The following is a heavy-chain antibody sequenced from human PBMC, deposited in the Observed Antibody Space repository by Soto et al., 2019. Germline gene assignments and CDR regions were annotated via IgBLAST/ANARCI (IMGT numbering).Heavy chain of an antibody. D-gene: IGHD3-16*01. V-gene: IGHV3-48*02. CDR1: GFTFSSYS. J-gene: IGHJ4*02. Sequence: GGSRRLSCAASGFTFSSYSMNWVRQAPGKGLEWLSYIGGTSGTKYYAESVKGRFTISRDNAKNSLYLQLDSLNDEDTAVYCCARDPVKRGLPPCFDFWGQGT. CDR3: ARDPVKRGLPPCFDF. CDR2: IGGTSGTK.